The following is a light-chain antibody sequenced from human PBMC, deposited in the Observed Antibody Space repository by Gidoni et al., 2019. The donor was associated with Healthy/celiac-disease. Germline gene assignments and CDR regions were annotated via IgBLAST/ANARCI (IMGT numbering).Light chain of an antibody. V-gene: IGKV1-39*01. CDR1: QSISSY. J-gene: IGKJ1*01. Sequence: DIQMTQSPSSLSASVGDRVTITCRASQSISSYLNWYQQKPGKAPKLLIYAASSLQSGVPSRFSGSGSGTDFTLTISSLQPEDFATYYCQQSYLGRTFGQGTKVEIK. CDR3: QQSYLGRT. CDR2: AAS.